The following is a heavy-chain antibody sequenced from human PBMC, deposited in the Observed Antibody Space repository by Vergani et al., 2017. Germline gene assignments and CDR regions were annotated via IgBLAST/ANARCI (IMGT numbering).Heavy chain of an antibody. V-gene: IGHV4-61*02. CDR2: IHTSGST. J-gene: IGHJ4*02. Sequence: QVQLQESGPGLVKPSQTLSLTCPVSGGSINSHNYYWGWLRQPAGKGLEWIGRIHTSGSTNYNPSLKSRVTMSEDTSKNQFSMNLTSVTAADTAVYFCARGSCLGGSCYKPLFDYWGQGILVTVSS. CDR3: ARGSCLGGSCYKPLFDY. CDR1: GGSINSHNYY. D-gene: IGHD2-15*01.